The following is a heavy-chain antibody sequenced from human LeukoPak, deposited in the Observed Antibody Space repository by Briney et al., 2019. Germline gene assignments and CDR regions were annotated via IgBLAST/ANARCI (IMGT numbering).Heavy chain of an antibody. J-gene: IGHJ4*02. V-gene: IGHV3-48*01. D-gene: IGHD3-16*01. CDR3: AKDPARDYVWGSPGRG. CDR2: ISSSSSTT. CDR1: GFTFSSYS. Sequence: AGGSLGLSCAASGFTFSSYSMNWVRQAPGKGLEWVSYISSSSSTTYYADSVKGRSTISRDNSKNTLYLQMNSLRAEDTAVYYCAKDPARDYVWGSPGRGWGQGTLVTVSS.